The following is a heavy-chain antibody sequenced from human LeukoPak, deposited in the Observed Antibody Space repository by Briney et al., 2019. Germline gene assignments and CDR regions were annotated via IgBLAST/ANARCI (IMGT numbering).Heavy chain of an antibody. CDR2: ISSSGSDT. CDR1: RFTFRDHF. D-gene: IGHD4-17*01. J-gene: IGHJ4*02. CDR3: ATAPTEDGDGSSPGY. V-gene: IGHV3-11*04. Sequence: GGSLRLSCAASRFTFRDHFMSWSRPPPGKGLEFVSNISSSGSDTYYSDSVKGRFTVSRDNAKNSLFLQMNSLRAEDTAVYYCATAPTEDGDGSSPGYWGQGTLVTVSS.